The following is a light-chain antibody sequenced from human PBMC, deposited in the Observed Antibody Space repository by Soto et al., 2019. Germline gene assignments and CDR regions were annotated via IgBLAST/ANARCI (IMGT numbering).Light chain of an antibody. J-gene: IGKJ1*01. V-gene: IGKV3-20*01. CDR3: QQYVSSPWT. Sequence: EIVLTQSPATLSLSPGERATLSCRASQSVRTYLAWYQVKPGQAPRLLIYDASRRASGVPARFSGSESGTDFTLTISRLEPEDFAVYYCQQYVSSPWTFGQGTKVDIK. CDR1: QSVRTY. CDR2: DAS.